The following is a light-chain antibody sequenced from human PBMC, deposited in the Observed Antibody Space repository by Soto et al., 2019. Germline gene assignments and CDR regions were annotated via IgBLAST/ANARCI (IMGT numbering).Light chain of an antibody. CDR1: QSVSSY. V-gene: IGKV3-11*01. CDR2: DAS. CDR3: QQRSNWPPT. J-gene: IGKJ4*01. Sequence: EIVLTQSPATLSLSPGERATLSCRASQSVSSYLAWYQQKPGQAPRLLIYDASNRATGIPARFSGSGSGTDFTLTISSLDPEAFAVYYCQQRSNWPPTFGGGTKVEIK.